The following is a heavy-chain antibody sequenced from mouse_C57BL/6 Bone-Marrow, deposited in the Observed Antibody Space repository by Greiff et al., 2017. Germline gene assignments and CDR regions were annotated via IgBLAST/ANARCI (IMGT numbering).Heavy chain of an antibody. J-gene: IGHJ2*01. V-gene: IGHV1-81*01. CDR3: ARDSSGYPFDY. D-gene: IGHD3-2*02. Sequence: VKLQESGTVLARPGASVKMSCKASGYTFTSYGISWVKQRTGQGLEWIGEIYPRSGNTYYNEKFKGKATLTADKSSSTAYMELRSLTSEDSAVYFCARDSSGYPFDYWGQGTTLTVSS. CDR1: GYTFTSYG. CDR2: IYPRSGNT.